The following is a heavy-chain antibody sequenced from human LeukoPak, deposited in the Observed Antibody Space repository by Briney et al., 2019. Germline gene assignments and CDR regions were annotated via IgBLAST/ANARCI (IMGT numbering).Heavy chain of an antibody. CDR3: ARRSRYCSSTSCSPYFDY. CDR2: IYPGDSDT. D-gene: IGHD2-2*01. J-gene: IGHJ4*02. CDR1: GYSFTSYW. V-gene: IGHV5-51*01. Sequence: GESPKISCKGSGYSFTSYWIGWVRQMPGKGLEWMGIIYPGDSDTRYSPSFQGQVIISADKSISTAYLQWSSLKASDTAMYYCARRSRYCSSTSCSPYFDYWGQGTLVTVSS.